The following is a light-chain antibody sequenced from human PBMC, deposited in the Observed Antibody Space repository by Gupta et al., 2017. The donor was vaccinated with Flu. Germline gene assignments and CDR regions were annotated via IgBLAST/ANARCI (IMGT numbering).Light chain of an antibody. CDR1: SSNIGRNP. J-gene: IGLJ3*02. Sequence: QSVLTQPSSASGPPGQRVTISCSGSSSNIGRNPVIWYQQLPGTAHRLLIDTNTQRPAGVPDRFSGSKSGTSASLAISGLQSEDEGDYYCAAWEDSREVVFGGGTKLTVL. CDR3: AAWEDSREVV. V-gene: IGLV1-44*01. CDR2: TNT.